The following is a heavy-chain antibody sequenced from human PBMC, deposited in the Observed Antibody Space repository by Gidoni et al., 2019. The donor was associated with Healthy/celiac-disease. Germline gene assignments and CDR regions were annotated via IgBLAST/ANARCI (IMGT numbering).Heavy chain of an antibody. J-gene: IGHJ6*02. CDR1: GYTFTSYD. CDR2: MNPNSGNT. CDR3: ARGSPVAAPSGYYYYYYGMDV. Sequence: QVQLVQSGAEVKKPGASVKVSCKASGYTFTSYDINWVRQATGQGLEWMGWMNPNSGNTGYAQKFQGRVTMTRNTSISTAYMELSSLRSEDTAVYYCARGSPVAAPSGYYYYYYGMDVWGQGTTVTVSS. V-gene: IGHV1-8*01. D-gene: IGHD6-19*01.